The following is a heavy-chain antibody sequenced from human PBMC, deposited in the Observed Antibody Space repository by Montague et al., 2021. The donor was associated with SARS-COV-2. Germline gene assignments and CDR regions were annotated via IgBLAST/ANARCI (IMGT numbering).Heavy chain of an antibody. J-gene: IGHJ4*02. V-gene: IGHV2-5*01. Sequence: PALVKPTQTLTLTCTFSGFSLSTPNVGVGWIRQPPGKALEWVAVXXSNDEKRYSPSLRNRLTITKDTAKNQVVLSLTYVGPVDTATYYCAHLIRYYDIFTGIPFDYWGQGSQVTVSS. CDR1: GFSLSTPNVG. CDR3: AHLIRYYDIFTGIPFDY. CDR2: XXSNDEK. D-gene: IGHD3-9*01.